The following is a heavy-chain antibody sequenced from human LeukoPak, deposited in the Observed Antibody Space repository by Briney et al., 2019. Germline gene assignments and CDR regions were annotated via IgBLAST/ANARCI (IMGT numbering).Heavy chain of an antibody. CDR1: GFTFSSYA. J-gene: IGHJ4*02. Sequence: PGGSRRLSCAASGFTFSSYAMSWVRRAPGKGLERVSAISGSGGSTYYADSVKGRFTISRDNSKNTLYLQMNSLRAEDTAVYYCEGYCSSTSCYSLGYYFDYRGQGTLVTVSS. CDR3: EGYCSSTSCYSLGYYFDY. CDR2: ISGSGGST. V-gene: IGHV3-23*01. D-gene: IGHD2-2*01.